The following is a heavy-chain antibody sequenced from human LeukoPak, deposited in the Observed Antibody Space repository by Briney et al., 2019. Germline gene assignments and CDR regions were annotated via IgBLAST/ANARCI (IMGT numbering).Heavy chain of an antibody. Sequence: SETLSLTCTVSGGSISGYYWTWMRQPAGRGLEWIGRIYSSDSIYSNPSLESRVTISLDASDNQFSLKLTSVTAADTAVYYCARGTEMTIIAGHYSFDQWGRGTLVSVSS. J-gene: IGHJ4*02. CDR1: GGSISGYY. D-gene: IGHD5-24*01. CDR3: ARGTEMTIIAGHYSFDQ. CDR2: IYSSDSI. V-gene: IGHV4-4*07.